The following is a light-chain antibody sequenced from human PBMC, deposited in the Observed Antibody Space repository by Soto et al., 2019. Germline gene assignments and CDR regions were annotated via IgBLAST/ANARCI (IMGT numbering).Light chain of an antibody. CDR2: SAS. CDR1: RSIANY. J-gene: IGKJ1*01. Sequence: IQMTQSPSSLSASVGDRVTITCRASRSIANYLNWYQQKPGKAPSLLINSASSLQSGVPSRFSGSGSGTDFTLTISSLQPEDFATYYCLQDYNYPRTFGQGTKVDIK. CDR3: LQDYNYPRT. V-gene: IGKV1-6*01.